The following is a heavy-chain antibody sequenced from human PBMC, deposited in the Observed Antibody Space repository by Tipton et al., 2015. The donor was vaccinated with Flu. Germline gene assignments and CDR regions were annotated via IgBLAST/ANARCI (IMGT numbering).Heavy chain of an antibody. CDR3: AKALWFGALKHCYFHV. CDR2: ISNSGDST. J-gene: IGHJ2*01. D-gene: IGHD3-10*01. Sequence: SLRLSCAASGSTFGSYAMTWVRHTPGTGLEWVSGISNSGDSTYNADSVKCRLTISRDNSKNTLYLQMNSLRPEDTAVYYCAKALWFGALKHCYFHVWGGGTLVNV. V-gene: IGHV3-23*01. CDR1: GSTFGSYA.